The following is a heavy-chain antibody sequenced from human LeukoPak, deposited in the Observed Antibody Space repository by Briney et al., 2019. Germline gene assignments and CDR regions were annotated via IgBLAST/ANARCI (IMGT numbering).Heavy chain of an antibody. CDR2: IKSKTDGGTT. D-gene: IGHD3-10*01. CDR3: TTMGLWFGELPGH. CDR1: GFTFSNAW. V-gene: IGHV3-15*01. J-gene: IGHJ4*02. Sequence: PGGSPGLSCAASGFTFSNAWMDWVRQAPGKGLEWVGSIKSKTDGGTTDYAAPVKGRFTISRDDSKNTLYLQMNSLKTEDTAVYYCTTMGLWFGELPGHWGQGTLVTVSS.